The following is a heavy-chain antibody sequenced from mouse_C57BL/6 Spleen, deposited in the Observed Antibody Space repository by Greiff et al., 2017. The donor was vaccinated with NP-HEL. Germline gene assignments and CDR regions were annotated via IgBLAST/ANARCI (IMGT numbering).Heavy chain of an antibody. V-gene: IGHV1-18*01. CDR1: GYTFTDYN. CDR3: ARSGGTMVTTWFAY. J-gene: IGHJ3*01. D-gene: IGHD2-2*01. CDR2: INPNNGGT. Sequence: VQLQQSGPELVKPGASVKIPCKASGYTFTDYNMDWVKQSHGKSLEWIGDINPNNGGTIYNQKFKGKATLTVDKSSSTAYMELRSLTSEDTAVYYCARSGGTMVTTWFAYWGQGTLVTVSA.